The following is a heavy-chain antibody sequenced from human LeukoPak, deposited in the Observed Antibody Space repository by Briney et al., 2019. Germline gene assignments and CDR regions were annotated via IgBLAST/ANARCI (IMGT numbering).Heavy chain of an antibody. CDR2: INHSGST. CDR1: GGSFSGYY. D-gene: IGHD6-13*01. CDR3: ARVSEQQLVGARFDY. J-gene: IGHJ4*02. V-gene: IGHV4-34*01. Sequence: SETLSLTCAVYGGSFSGYYWSWIRQPPGKGLEWIGEINHSGSTNYNPSLKSRVTISVDTSKNQFSLKLSSVTAADTAVYCCARVSEQQLVGARFDYWGQGTLVTVSS.